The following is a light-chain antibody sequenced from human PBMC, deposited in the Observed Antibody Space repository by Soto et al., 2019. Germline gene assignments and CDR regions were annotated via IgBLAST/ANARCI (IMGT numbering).Light chain of an antibody. CDR2: AAS. CDR1: QDIGGR. V-gene: IGKV1-12*01. J-gene: IGKJ1*01. Sequence: DIQMPQSPSSVSASEGDRITITCLASQDIGGRLAWFQQKPGKAPQYLLQAASILQSGVPSRFSGSGSATEFILTINYLQLDEFASDFCLQFYSFPRTFGLGTKVE. CDR3: LQFYSFPRT.